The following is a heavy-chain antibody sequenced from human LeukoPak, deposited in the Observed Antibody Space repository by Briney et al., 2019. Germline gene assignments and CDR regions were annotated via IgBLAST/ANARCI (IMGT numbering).Heavy chain of an antibody. V-gene: IGHV3-30*04. D-gene: IGHD5-18*01. Sequence: GGSLRLSCAASGFTFSSYAMHWVRQAPGKGLEWVAVISYDGSNKYYADSVKGRFTISRDNSKNTLYLQVNSLRAEDTAVYYCARGRANTAMAPRGAFDIWGQGTMVTVSS. CDR1: GFTFSSYA. J-gene: IGHJ3*02. CDR3: ARGRANTAMAPRGAFDI. CDR2: ISYDGSNK.